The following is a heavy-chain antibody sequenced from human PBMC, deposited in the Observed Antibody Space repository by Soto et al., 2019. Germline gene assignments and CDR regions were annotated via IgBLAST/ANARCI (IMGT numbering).Heavy chain of an antibody. Sequence: PGGSLRLSCAASGFTFSTYWMNWVRQTPGKGLMWVSRISPDGSNRGYADSVEGRFTVSRDNAKNTLYLQMHSLRAEDTAMYYCAKGAEMPTIPFDYWGQGAQVTVSS. D-gene: IGHD5-12*01. J-gene: IGHJ4*02. CDR1: GFTFSTYW. CDR3: AKGAEMPTIPFDY. CDR2: ISPDGSNR. V-gene: IGHV3-74*01.